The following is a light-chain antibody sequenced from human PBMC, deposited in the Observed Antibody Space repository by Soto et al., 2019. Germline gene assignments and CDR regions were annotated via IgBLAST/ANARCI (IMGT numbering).Light chain of an antibody. J-gene: IGLJ2*01. Sequence: QSALTQPASMSGSPGQSITISCTGTSSDVGGYNYVSWYQQHPGKAPKLMIYDVSNRPSGVSNRFSGSKSGNTASLTISGPQAEDEADYYCSSYTSSSTLGVFGGGTKLNVL. CDR2: DVS. CDR3: SSYTSSSTLGV. CDR1: SSDVGGYNY. V-gene: IGLV2-14*01.